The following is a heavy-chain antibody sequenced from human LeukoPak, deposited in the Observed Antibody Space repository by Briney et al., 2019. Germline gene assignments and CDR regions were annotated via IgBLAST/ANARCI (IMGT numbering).Heavy chain of an antibody. J-gene: IGHJ6*02. CDR3: AKGVVAATNAAYSGMDV. V-gene: IGHV3-30*18. CDR2: ISYDESDK. Sequence: GGSLRLSCAASGFTFSNYGMHWVRQAPGKGLEWVAVISYDESDKYYADSVKGRFTISRDNSKNTLYLQMNSLRPEDTAVYYCAKGVVAATNAAYSGMDVWGQGTTVTVSS. CDR1: GFTFSNYG. D-gene: IGHD2-15*01.